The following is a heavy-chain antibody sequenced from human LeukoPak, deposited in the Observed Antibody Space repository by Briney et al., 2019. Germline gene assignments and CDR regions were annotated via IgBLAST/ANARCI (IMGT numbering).Heavy chain of an antibody. CDR3: ARDRSPGWVTTFEY. CDR2: ISDSGTT. D-gene: IGHD3-3*01. Sequence: PSETLSLTCTVSGDSIRSYYWSWIRQPPGKGLEWIGYISDSGTTSYNPSLKSRVTISVDTSKNQFSLKSNSVTAADTAVYYCARDRSPGWVTTFEYWGQGILVSVSS. V-gene: IGHV4-59*01. CDR1: GDSIRSYY. J-gene: IGHJ4*02.